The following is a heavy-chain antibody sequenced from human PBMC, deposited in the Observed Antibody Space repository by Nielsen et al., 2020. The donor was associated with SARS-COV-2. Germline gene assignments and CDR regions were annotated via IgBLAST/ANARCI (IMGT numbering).Heavy chain of an antibody. CDR1: GFTFSSYS. CDR3: AKDEGTRGSLHGMDV. CDR2: ISSSSSYI. V-gene: IGHV3-21*04. D-gene: IGHD1-26*01. J-gene: IGHJ6*02. Sequence: GESLKISCAASGFTFSSYSMNWVRQAPGKGLEWVSSISSSSSYIYYADSVKGRFTISRDNSKNTVYLQMDSLRAEDTAVYYCAKDEGTRGSLHGMDVWGQGTTVTVSS.